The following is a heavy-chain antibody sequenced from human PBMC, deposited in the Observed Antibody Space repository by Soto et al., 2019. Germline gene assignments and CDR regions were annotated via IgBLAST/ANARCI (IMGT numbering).Heavy chain of an antibody. V-gene: IGHV4-59*01. CDR3: ARERIGEDYYYGMDV. J-gene: IGHJ6*02. CDR1: GASLTKSY. D-gene: IGHD2-21*01. CDR2: VFYSGTT. Sequence: QVRLQESGPGLVKTSETLSLTCNVSGASLTKSYWSWIRHPPGKGLEWIGNVFYSGTTRYNPSLKSRVSMSVATSKSHFSLRLSFVTAANTAVYYCARERIGEDYYYGMDVWGQGTTVTVSS.